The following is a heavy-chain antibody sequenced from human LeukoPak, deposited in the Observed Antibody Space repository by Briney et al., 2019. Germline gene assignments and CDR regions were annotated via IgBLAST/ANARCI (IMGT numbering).Heavy chain of an antibody. V-gene: IGHV3-33*06. CDR2: IWSDGTNT. D-gene: IGHD4-11*01. CDR1: GFTFSHYG. J-gene: IGHJ4*02. CDR3: AKDAQRGFDYSNSLDK. Sequence: PGGSLRLSCATSGFTFSHYGMPWVRQAPGKGLEWVAVIWSDGTNTYYGDPVKGRFTISRDNFQRTVYLQMNSLRAEGTAVYYCAKDAQRGFDYSNSLDKWGQGTLVTVSS.